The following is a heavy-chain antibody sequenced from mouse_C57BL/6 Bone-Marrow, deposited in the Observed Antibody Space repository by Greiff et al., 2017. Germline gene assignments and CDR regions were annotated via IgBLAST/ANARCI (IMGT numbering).Heavy chain of an antibody. CDR2: IEPENGDT. Sequence: VQLQQSGAELVRPGASVKLSCTASGFNIKDDYMHWVKQRPEPGLEWIGWIEPENGDTEYASKFQGKATITADTSSNTAYLQLSSLTSEDTAVYYCTTDGFAYWGQGTLVTVSA. J-gene: IGHJ3*01. CDR1: GFNIKDDY. V-gene: IGHV14-4*01. CDR3: TTDGFAY.